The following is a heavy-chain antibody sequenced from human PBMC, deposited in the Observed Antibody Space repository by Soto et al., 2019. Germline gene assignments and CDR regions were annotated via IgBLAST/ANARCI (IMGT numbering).Heavy chain of an antibody. Sequence: HPGGSLRLSCAASGFTFSSYGMHWVRQAPGKGLEWVAVISYDGSNKYYADSVKGRFTISRDNSKNTLYLQMNSLRAEDTAVYYWAKGGVFGVVIIGYWGQGPLVTVSS. D-gene: IGHD3-3*01. J-gene: IGHJ4*02. CDR2: ISYDGSNK. CDR1: GFTFSSYG. CDR3: AKGGVFGVVIIGY. V-gene: IGHV3-30*18.